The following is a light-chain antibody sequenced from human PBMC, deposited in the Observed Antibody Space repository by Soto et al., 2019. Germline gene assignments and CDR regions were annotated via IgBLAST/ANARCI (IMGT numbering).Light chain of an antibody. V-gene: IGKV3-15*01. CDR1: QSVSSN. J-gene: IGKJ5*01. CDR2: GIS. CDR3: QQYGSWPLT. Sequence: ETVMTQSPATLSMSPGERATLSCRASQSVSSNYLAWYQQKPGQTPRLLIYGISTRPTGIPARFSGSGSGTDFTLTISSLQSEDFAVYYCQQYGSWPLTFGQGTRLEIK.